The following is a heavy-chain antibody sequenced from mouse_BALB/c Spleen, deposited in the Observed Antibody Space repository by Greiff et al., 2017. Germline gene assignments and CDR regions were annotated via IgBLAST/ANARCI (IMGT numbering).Heavy chain of an antibody. V-gene: IGHV1-87*01. Sequence: VQLQQSGAELARPGASVKLSCKASGYTFTSYWMQWVKQRPGQGLEWIGAIYPGDGDTRYTQKFKGKATLTADKSSSTAYMQLSSLASEDSAVYYCARPTYAMDYWGQGTSVTVSS. J-gene: IGHJ4*01. CDR2: IYPGDGDT. CDR1: GYTFTSYW. CDR3: ARPTYAMDY.